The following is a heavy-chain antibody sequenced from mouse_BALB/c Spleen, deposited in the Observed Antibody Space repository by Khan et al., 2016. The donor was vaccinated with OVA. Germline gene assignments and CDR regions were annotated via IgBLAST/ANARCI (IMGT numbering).Heavy chain of an antibody. J-gene: IGHJ3*01. CDR2: IWGDGST. CDR3: ALYYYGRAWFAY. Sequence: QIQLVQSGPGLVAPSQSLSITCPVSGFSLTSYGVGWVRQPPGKGLEWLGVIWGDGSTNYHSALISRLNINKDNSKSQVFLKLNSLQTDDTATYYCALYYYGRAWFAYWGQGTLVTVSA. D-gene: IGHD1-1*01. CDR1: GFSLTSYG. V-gene: IGHV2-3*01.